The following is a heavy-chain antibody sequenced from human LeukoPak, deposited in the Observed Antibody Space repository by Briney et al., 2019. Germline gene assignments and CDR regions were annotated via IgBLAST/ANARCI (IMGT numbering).Heavy chain of an antibody. CDR1: GFTFSSYG. CDR2: ISYDGSNK. V-gene: IGHV3-30*19. CDR3: ARDRSPPAIAWYYFDY. J-gene: IGHJ4*02. D-gene: IGHD5-18*01. Sequence: GRSLRLSCAASGFTFSSYGMHWVRQAPGKGLEWVAVISYDGSNKYYADSVKGRFTISRDNSKNTLYLQMNSLRAEDTAVYYCARDRSPPAIAWYYFDYWGQGTLVTVSS.